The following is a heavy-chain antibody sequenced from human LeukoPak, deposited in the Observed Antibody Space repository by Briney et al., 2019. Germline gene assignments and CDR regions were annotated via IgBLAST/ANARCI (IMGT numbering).Heavy chain of an antibody. CDR2: IYYSGST. CDR1: GGSISSYY. Sequence: PSETLSLTCTVSGGSISSYYWSWIRQPPGKGLEWLAYIYYSGSTNYSPSLKSRVTMSVDTSKNQFSLKLGSVTAADTAVYYCARGGLIRYFGRYFDYWGQGTLVTVSS. CDR3: ARGGLIRYFGRYFDY. J-gene: IGHJ4*02. V-gene: IGHV4-59*12. D-gene: IGHD3-9*01.